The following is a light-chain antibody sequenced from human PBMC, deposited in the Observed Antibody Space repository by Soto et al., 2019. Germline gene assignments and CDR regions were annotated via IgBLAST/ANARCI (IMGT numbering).Light chain of an antibody. V-gene: IGKV1-39*01. J-gene: IGKJ1*01. CDR2: AAS. CDR3: QQTYSTPGT. Sequence: DIQITQSPSSLSASVGDRVTITCRASRTIAGYVNWYQQRPGEAPNLLIYAASSLQSGVPSRFRGSGSGTDFTLTINSLQPEDFATFYCQQTYSTPGTFGQGTKVEIK. CDR1: RTIAGY.